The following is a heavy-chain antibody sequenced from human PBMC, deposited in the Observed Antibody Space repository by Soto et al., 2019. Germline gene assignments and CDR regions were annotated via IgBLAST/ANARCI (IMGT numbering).Heavy chain of an antibody. CDR3: ARGPTGWYGYDY. J-gene: IGHJ4*02. V-gene: IGHV3-74*01. Sequence: EVQLVESGGGLVQPGGSLRLSCAASGLTFSSSWMHWVRQAPGKGLEWVSRIKSDGSTTNYADSVKGRFTISRDNAKNTLDLQMNSLRAEDTAVYYCARGPTGWYGYDYWGQGTLVTVPS. CDR1: GLTFSSSW. D-gene: IGHD6-19*01. CDR2: IKSDGSTT.